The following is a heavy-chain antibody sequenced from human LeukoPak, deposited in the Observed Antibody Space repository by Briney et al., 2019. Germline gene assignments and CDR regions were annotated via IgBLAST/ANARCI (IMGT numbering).Heavy chain of an antibody. Sequence: PGRSLRLSCAASGFTFSSYGMHWVRQAPGKGLERVAVISYDGSNKYYADSVKGRFTISRDNSKNTLYLQMNGLRAEDTAVYYCARDSTTVTTDYWGQGTLVTVSS. CDR2: ISYDGSNK. CDR1: GFTFSSYG. J-gene: IGHJ4*02. V-gene: IGHV3-30*03. CDR3: ARDSTTVTTDY. D-gene: IGHD4-17*01.